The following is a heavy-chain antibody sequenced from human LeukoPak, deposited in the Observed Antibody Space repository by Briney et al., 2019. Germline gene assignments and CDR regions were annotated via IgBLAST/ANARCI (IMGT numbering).Heavy chain of an antibody. Sequence: PRGSLRLSCAASGFTVSSNYMTWVGQAPGKGLEWVSLIYIGDSTFYADSVKGRFTIPRDSSKNKLYLQMNSLRAEDTAVYYCARDRDWGCSYCSYWGQGTLVTVS. CDR1: GFTVSSNY. V-gene: IGHV3-66*01. J-gene: IGHJ4*02. D-gene: IGHD7-27*01. CDR2: IYIGDST. CDR3: ARDRDWGCSYCSY.